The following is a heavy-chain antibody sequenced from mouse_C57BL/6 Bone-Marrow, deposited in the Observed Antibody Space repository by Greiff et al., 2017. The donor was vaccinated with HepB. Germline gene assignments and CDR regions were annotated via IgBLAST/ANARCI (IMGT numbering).Heavy chain of an antibody. D-gene: IGHD2-4*01. CDR3: VRHGIYYDYGFAY. CDR1: GFSFNTYA. CDR2: IRSKSNNYAT. J-gene: IGHJ3*01. Sequence: DVKLVESGGGLVQPKGSLKLSCAASGFSFNTYAMNWVRQAPGKGLEWVARIRSKSNNYATYYADSVKDRFTISRDDSESMLYLQMNNLKTEDTAMYYCVRHGIYYDYGFAYWGQGTLVTVSA. V-gene: IGHV10-1*01.